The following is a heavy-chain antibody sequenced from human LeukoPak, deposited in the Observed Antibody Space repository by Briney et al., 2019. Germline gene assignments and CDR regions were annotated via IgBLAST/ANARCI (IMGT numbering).Heavy chain of an antibody. D-gene: IGHD3-22*01. CDR2: IYHSGST. Sequence: PSETLSLTCAVSGGSISSSNWWSWVRQPPGKGLEWIGEIYHSGSTNYNPSLKSRVTISVDKSKNQFSLKLSSVTAADTAVYYCARFISEIVVVLASTPNNAFDIWGQGTMVTVSS. V-gene: IGHV4-4*02. CDR3: ARFISEIVVVLASTPNNAFDI. CDR1: GGSISSSNW. J-gene: IGHJ3*02.